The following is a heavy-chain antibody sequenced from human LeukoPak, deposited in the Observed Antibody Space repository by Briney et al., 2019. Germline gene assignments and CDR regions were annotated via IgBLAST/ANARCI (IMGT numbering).Heavy chain of an antibody. D-gene: IGHD5-18*01. V-gene: IGHV3-30-3*01. CDR2: ISYHGSDI. CDR1: GFTFSSYA. CDR3: ARDEGVTYIYGYHY. J-gene: IGHJ4*02. Sequence: GGSLRLSCAASGFTFSSYAMHWVRQAPGKGLEWVALISYHGSDIYYVDSVKGRFTISRDNSKSTLYLQMNSLRAEDTAVYYCARDEGVTYIYGYHYWGQGTLVTVSS.